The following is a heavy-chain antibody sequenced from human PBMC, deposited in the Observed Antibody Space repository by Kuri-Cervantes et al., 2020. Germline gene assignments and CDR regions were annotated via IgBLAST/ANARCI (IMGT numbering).Heavy chain of an antibody. V-gene: IGHV1-24*01. J-gene: IGHJ6*03. D-gene: IGHD3-16*01. CDR2: FDPEDGET. CDR3: ARYAATLSPLGDYYYYMDV. CDR1: GYTLTELS. Sequence: ASVKVSCKVSGYTLTELSMHWVRQAPGKGLEWMGGFDPEDGETIYAQKFQGRVTITADESTSTAYMELSSLRSEDTAVYYCARYAATLSPLGDYYYYMDVWGKGTTVTVSS.